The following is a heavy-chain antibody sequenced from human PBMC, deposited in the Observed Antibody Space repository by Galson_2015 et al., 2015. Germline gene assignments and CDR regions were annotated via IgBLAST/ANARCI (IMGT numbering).Heavy chain of an antibody. D-gene: IGHD6-19*01. CDR3: AKVLGGWYFDY. CDR2: ISSGGST. CDR1: GFSLRNDA. V-gene: IGHV3-23*01. Sequence: SLRLSCAASGFSLRNDAMSWVRQAPGKGLEWVSAISSGGSTYYTDSVKGRFTISRDNSKNTLYLQMNSLRAEDTAVYYCAKVLGGWYFDYWGQETLVTVSS. J-gene: IGHJ4*02.